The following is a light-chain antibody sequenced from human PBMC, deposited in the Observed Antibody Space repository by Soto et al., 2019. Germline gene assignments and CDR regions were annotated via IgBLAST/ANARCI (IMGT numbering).Light chain of an antibody. CDR2: WAS. J-gene: IGKJ2*01. Sequence: DIVMTQSPDSLAVSLGERATINCKSSQSVLYSSNNKNYLAWYQQKPGQPPKLLIYWASTRESGVPDRFSGSGSGTEFTLTISSLQAEDVAVYYCQQYYSTPQTFGQGTKLEIE. V-gene: IGKV4-1*01. CDR1: QSVLYSSNNKNY. CDR3: QQYYSTPQT.